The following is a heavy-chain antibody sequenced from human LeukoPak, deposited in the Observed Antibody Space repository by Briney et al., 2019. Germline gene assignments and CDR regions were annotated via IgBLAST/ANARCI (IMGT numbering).Heavy chain of an antibody. CDR3: ARLFLPESEYHNWFDP. J-gene: IGHJ5*02. CDR1: GGSISSNSYY. CDR2: IYYSGST. Sequence: SETLSLTCAVSGGSISSNSYYWGWIRQPPGKGLEWIGYIYYSGSTNYNPSLKSRVTISVDTSKNQFSLKLSSVTAADTAVYYCARLFLPESEYHNWFDPWGQGTLVTVSS. D-gene: IGHD1-14*01. V-gene: IGHV4-61*05.